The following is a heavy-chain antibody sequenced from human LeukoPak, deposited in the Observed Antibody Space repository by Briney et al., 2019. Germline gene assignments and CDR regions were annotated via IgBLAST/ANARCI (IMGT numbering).Heavy chain of an antibody. J-gene: IGHJ4*02. CDR3: ARVSTPYYYDSSGYMYYFDY. V-gene: IGHV1-18*01. CDR1: GYTFTSYG. D-gene: IGHD3-22*01. Sequence: ASVKVSCKASGYTFTSYGISWVRQAPGQGLEWMGWISAYNGNTNYAQKLQGRVTMTTDTSTRTAYMELRSLRSDDTAVYYCARVSTPYYYDSSGYMYYFDYWGQGTLVTVSS. CDR2: ISAYNGNT.